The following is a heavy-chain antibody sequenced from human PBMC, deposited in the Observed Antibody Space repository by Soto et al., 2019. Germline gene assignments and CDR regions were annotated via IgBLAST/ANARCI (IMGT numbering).Heavy chain of an antibody. J-gene: IGHJ6*02. CDR2: IKQDGSEK. Sequence: GGSLRLSCAASGFTFSSYWMSWVRQAPGKGLEWVANIKQDGSEKYYVDSVKGRFTISRDNAKNSLYLQMNSLRAEDTAVYYCARGSNYGRYYYYGMDVWGQGTTVTVS. CDR3: ARGSNYGRYYYYGMDV. D-gene: IGHD4-4*01. V-gene: IGHV3-7*01. CDR1: GFTFSSYW.